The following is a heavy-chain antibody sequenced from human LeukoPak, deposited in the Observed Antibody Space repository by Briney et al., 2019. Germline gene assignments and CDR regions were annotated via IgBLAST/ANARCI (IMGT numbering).Heavy chain of an antibody. Sequence: GVSLRLSCAASGFSFSSYGMHWVRQAPGKGLEWVAVISYDETNKYYADSVKGRFTIARDNSKNTLYLQMNSLRAEDTAVYYCAGAWFYFDYWGQGTLVTVSS. D-gene: IGHD6-19*01. CDR1: GFSFSSYG. CDR2: ISYDETNK. V-gene: IGHV3-30*03. CDR3: AGAWFYFDY. J-gene: IGHJ4*02.